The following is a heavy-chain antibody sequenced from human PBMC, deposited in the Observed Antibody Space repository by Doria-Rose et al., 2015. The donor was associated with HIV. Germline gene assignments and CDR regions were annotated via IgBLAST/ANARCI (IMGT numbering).Heavy chain of an antibody. J-gene: IGHJ4*02. CDR3: ARIKSSRWYHKYYFDF. CDR1: GVSLSSPGMG. Sequence: QVTLKESGPVLVKPTETLTLTCTVSGVSLSSPGMGVSWIRQPPGKALEWLANIFSDYERSYKTSLKSRLTISRGTSRSQVVRTMTDMDPVDTATYYCARIKSSRWYHKYYFDFWGQGTLVIVSA. CDR2: IFSDYER. D-gene: IGHD6-13*01. V-gene: IGHV2-26*01.